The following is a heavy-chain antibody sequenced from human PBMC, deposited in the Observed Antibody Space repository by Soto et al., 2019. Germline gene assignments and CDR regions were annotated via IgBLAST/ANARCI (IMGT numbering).Heavy chain of an antibody. D-gene: IGHD3-10*01. CDR1: GFTFSSYG. Sequence: GGSLRLSCAASGFTFSSYGMHWVRQAPGKGLEWVAVISYDGSNKYYADSVKGGFTISRDNSKNTLYLQMNSLRAEDTAVYYCARTAISITMVRGLGNWFDPWGQGTLVTVSS. CDR3: ARTAISITMVRGLGNWFDP. V-gene: IGHV3-30*03. CDR2: ISYDGSNK. J-gene: IGHJ5*02.